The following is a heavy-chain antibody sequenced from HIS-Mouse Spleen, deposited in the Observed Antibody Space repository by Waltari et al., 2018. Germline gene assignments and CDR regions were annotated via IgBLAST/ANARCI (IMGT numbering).Heavy chain of an antibody. J-gene: IGHJ4*02. CDR2: IIPILGIA. D-gene: IGHD2-2*01. CDR3: ARDQYAYYFDY. V-gene: IGHV1-69*04. Sequence: QVQLVQSGAEVKKPGSSVKVSCKASGGTFSSYAIRWVRQAPGQGLAWMGRIIPILGIANYAQKFQGRVTITADKSTSTAYMELSSLRSEDTAVYYCARDQYAYYFDYWGQGTLVTVSS. CDR1: GGTFSSYA.